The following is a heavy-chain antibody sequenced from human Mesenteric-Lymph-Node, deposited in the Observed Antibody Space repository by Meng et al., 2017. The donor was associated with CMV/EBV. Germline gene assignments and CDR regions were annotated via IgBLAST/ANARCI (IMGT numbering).Heavy chain of an antibody. CDR1: GGTFSSYA. Sequence: SCKASGGTFSSYAISWVRQAPGKGLEWVSVIYSGGSTYYADSVKGRFTISRDNSKNTLYLQMNSLRAEDTAVYYCARVGIAVAGTDYYYYYYGMDVWGQGTTVTVSS. J-gene: IGHJ6*02. CDR3: ARVGIAVAGTDYYYYYYGMDV. V-gene: IGHV3-53*01. D-gene: IGHD6-19*01. CDR2: IYSGGST.